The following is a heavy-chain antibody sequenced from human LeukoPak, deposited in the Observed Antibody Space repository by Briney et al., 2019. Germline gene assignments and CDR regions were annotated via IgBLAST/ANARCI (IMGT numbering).Heavy chain of an antibody. CDR1: GFTFSSYG. J-gene: IGHJ4*02. CDR2: ISYDGCNK. Sequence: GALRLSCAASGFTFSSYGMHWVRQAPGKGLEWVAVISYDGCNKYYGDSVKGRFTISRDNAKNSLYLQMNSLRAEDTAVYYCARTQQPVYYDSIGYVRYWGQGTLVTVSS. V-gene: IGHV3-30*03. D-gene: IGHD3-22*01. CDR3: ARTQQPVYYDSIGYVRY.